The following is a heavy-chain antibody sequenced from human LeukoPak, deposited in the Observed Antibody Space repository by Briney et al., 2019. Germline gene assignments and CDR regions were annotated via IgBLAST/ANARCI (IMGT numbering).Heavy chain of an antibody. CDR1: GFRFNTYA. D-gene: IGHD2-2*01. Sequence: GGSLRLSCVASGFRFNTYAMHWVRQAPGKGLEWVANIKQDGSEKYYVDSVKGRFTISRDNAKNSLYLQMNSLRAEDTAVYYCARVYQLLLAFDIWGQGTMVTVSS. V-gene: IGHV3-7*01. J-gene: IGHJ3*02. CDR3: ARVYQLLLAFDI. CDR2: IKQDGSEK.